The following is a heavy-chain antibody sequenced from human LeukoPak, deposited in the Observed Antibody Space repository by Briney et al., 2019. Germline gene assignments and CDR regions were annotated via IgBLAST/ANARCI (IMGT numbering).Heavy chain of an antibody. Sequence: GGSLRLSCAASGFTFSSYVMSLVRQAPGRGLEWASAISGSGGSTYYADSVKGRFTISRDNSKNTLYLQMNSLRAEDTAVYYCAKEGDDAFDIWGQGTMVTVSS. V-gene: IGHV3-23*01. J-gene: IGHJ3*02. CDR2: ISGSGGST. D-gene: IGHD3-16*01. CDR1: GFTFSSYV. CDR3: AKEGDDAFDI.